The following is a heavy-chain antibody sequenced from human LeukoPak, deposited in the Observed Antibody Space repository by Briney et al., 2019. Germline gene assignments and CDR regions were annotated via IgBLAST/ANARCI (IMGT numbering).Heavy chain of an antibody. CDR3: ARVKGPPYYYYYMDV. V-gene: IGHV4-59*01. Sequence: SSETLSLTCTVSGGSISNYFWGWIRQPPGKGLEWIGYIYYSGNTNYNPSLKSRVTVSIDTSKNQFSLKLSSVTAADTAIFYCARVKGPPYYYYYMDVWGKGTTVTVSS. CDR1: GGSISNYF. J-gene: IGHJ6*03. CDR2: IYYSGNT.